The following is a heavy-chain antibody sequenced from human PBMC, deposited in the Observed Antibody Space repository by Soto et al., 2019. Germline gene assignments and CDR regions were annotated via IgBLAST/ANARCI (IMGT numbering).Heavy chain of an antibody. V-gene: IGHV4-4*02. CDR1: GGSISSSNW. CDR3: ARVEYDFWSGYYYYGMDV. J-gene: IGHJ6*02. D-gene: IGHD3-3*01. CDR2: IYHSGST. Sequence: PSETLSLTCAVSGGSISSSNWWSWVRQPPGKGLEWIGEIYHSGSTNYNPPLKSRVTISVDKSKNQFSLKLSSVTAADTAVYYCARVEYDFWSGYYYYGMDVWGQGTTVTVSS.